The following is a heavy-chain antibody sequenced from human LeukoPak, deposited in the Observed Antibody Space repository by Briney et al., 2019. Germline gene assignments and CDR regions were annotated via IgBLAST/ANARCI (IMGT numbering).Heavy chain of an antibody. V-gene: IGHV3-7*01. Sequence: GGSLRLSCAAPGFTFSSYWMSWVRQAPGKGLEWVANIKQDGSEKYYVDSVKGRFTISRDNAKNSLYLQMNSLRAEDTAVYYCARGYGNYGYWGQGTLVTVSS. CDR1: GFTFSSYW. D-gene: IGHD4-11*01. J-gene: IGHJ4*02. CDR3: ARGYGNYGY. CDR2: IKQDGSEK.